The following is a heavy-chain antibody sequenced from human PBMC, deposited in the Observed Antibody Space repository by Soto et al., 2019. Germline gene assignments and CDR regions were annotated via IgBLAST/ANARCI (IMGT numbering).Heavy chain of an antibody. V-gene: IGHV4-39*01. CDR3: ATQEVGGSYVYTFDP. Sequence: SETLSLTCTVSGGSISSSNYYWGWIRQPPGKGLEWIGSIYYSGSTYYNPSLKSRVTISVDTSKDQFSLKLSSVTAADTAVYYCATQEVGGSYVYTFDPWGQGTLVTVSS. CDR1: GGSISSSNYY. D-gene: IGHD1-26*01. J-gene: IGHJ5*02. CDR2: IYYSGST.